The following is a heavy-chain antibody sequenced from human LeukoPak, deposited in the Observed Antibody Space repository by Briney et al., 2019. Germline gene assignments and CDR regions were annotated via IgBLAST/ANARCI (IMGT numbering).Heavy chain of an antibody. D-gene: IGHD6-19*01. V-gene: IGHV4-39*01. CDR2: IYYSGST. CDR1: GGSIRSSNYY. J-gene: IGHJ4*02. CDR3: ARSLAGPRARPSDY. Sequence: SETLSLTCTVSGGSIRSSNYYWGWIRQPPGRGLEWIGIIYYSGSTYYNPSLKSRVTISVDTSKNQISLKLNSLTAADTAVYYCARSLAGPRARPSDYWGQGILVTVSP.